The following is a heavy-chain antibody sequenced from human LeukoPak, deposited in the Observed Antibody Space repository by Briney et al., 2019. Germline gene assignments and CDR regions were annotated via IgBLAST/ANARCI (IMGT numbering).Heavy chain of an antibody. CDR3: ARERVAVVVVPAAIRFGYYYYGMDV. V-gene: IGHV1-18*01. D-gene: IGHD2-2*01. CDR1: GYTFTSYG. Sequence: GASVKVSCKASGYTFTSYGISWVRQAPGQGLEWMGWISAYNGNTNYPQKLQGRVTMTTDTSTSTAYMELRSLRSDDTAVYYCARERVAVVVVPAAIRFGYYYYGMDVWGQGTTVTVSS. J-gene: IGHJ6*02. CDR2: ISAYNGNT.